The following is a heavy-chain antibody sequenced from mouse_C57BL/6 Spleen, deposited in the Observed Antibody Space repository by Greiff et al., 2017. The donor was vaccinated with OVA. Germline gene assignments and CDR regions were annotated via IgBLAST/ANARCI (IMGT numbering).Heavy chain of an antibody. Sequence: VQLQQSGAELVRPGASVTLSCKASGYTFTDYEMHWVKQTPVHGLEWIGAIDPETGGTAYNQKFKGKAILTADKSSSTAYMELRSLTSEDSAVYYCTRGELGKDLDYWGQGTTLTVSS. CDR1: GYTFTDYE. V-gene: IGHV1-15*01. D-gene: IGHD4-1*01. J-gene: IGHJ2*01. CDR3: TRGELGKDLDY. CDR2: IDPETGGT.